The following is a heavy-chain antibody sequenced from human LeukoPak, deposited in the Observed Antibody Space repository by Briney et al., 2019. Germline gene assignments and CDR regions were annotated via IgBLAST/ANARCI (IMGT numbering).Heavy chain of an antibody. D-gene: IGHD4-23*01. CDR1: GFTFSSYS. CDR3: ARVPDYGGNLYYYYYYMDV. CDR2: ISSSSSTI. V-gene: IGHV3-48*01. Sequence: GGSLRLSCAASGFTFSSYSMNWVRQAPGKGLEWVSYISSSSSTIYYADSVKGRFTISRDNAKNSLYLQMNSLRAEDTAVYYCARVPDYGGNLYYYYYYMDVRGKGTTVTVSS. J-gene: IGHJ6*03.